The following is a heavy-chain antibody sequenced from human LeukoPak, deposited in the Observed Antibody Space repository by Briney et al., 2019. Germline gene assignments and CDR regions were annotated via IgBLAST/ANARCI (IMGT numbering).Heavy chain of an antibody. D-gene: IGHD2-21*01. J-gene: IGHJ5*02. CDR1: GYTFTGYY. CDR3: ARDYGPYPGCSWFDP. V-gene: IGHV1-2*06. Sequence: GASEKVSCKASGYTFTGYYIHWVRQAPGQGLEWMGRINCNGGGTSYAQKFQGRVTMTRDTSISTAYMELDRLTSDDTAVYYCARDYGPYPGCSWFDPWGQGTLVTVSS. CDR2: INCNGGGT.